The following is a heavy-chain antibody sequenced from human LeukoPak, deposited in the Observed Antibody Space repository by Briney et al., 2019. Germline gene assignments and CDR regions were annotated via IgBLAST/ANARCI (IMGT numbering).Heavy chain of an antibody. CDR3: ARCSGGTWYFDY. V-gene: IGHV4-34*01. CDR2: INHSGST. CDR1: GGSFSGYY. J-gene: IGHJ4*02. D-gene: IGHD2-15*01. Sequence: SETLSLTCAVYGGSFSGYYWSWIRQPPGKGLEWVGEINHSGSTNYNPSLRSRVTISVDTSKNQFSLKLSSVTAADTAVYYCARCSGGTWYFDYWGQGTLVTVSS.